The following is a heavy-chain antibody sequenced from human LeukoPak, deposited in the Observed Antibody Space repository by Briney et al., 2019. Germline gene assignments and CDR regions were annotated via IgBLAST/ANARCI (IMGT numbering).Heavy chain of an antibody. V-gene: IGHV4-34*01. CDR3: ARVNLALGVPAARAAKYYYYGMDV. CDR1: GGSFSGYY. Sequence: PSETLSLTCAVYGGSFSGYYWSWIRQPPGKGLEWIGEINHSGSTNCNPSLKSRVTISVDTSKNQFSLKLSSVTAADTAVYYCARVNLALGVPAARAAKYYYYGMDVWGQGTTVTVSS. CDR2: INHSGST. D-gene: IGHD2-2*01. J-gene: IGHJ6*02.